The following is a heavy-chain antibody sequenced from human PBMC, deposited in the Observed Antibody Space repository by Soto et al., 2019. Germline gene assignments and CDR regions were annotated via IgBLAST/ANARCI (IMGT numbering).Heavy chain of an antibody. V-gene: IGHV1-8*01. CDR1: GYTFTSYD. CDR3: ARGGSGWPEEIDY. J-gene: IGHJ4*02. CDR2: ITPSDGNT. Sequence: ASVKVSCKASGYTFTSYDINWVRQAPGQGLEWMGMITPSDGNTSYTQKFQGRVTITRDTSTSTAYMELSSLRSEDTAVYYCARGGSGWPEEIDYWGQGTLVTVSS. D-gene: IGHD6-19*01.